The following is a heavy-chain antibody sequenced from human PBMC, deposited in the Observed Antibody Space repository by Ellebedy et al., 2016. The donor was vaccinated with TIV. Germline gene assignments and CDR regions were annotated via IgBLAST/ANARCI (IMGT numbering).Heavy chain of an antibody. J-gene: IGHJ4*02. CDR3: ARDFYYLDY. CDR1: GFSFNNDW. V-gene: IGHV3-7*04. D-gene: IGHD2/OR15-2a*01. Sequence: GESLKISCAASGFSFNNDWMAWVRQAPGKGLEWVADMNEGGSEKYYGDSVKGRFIISRDNAENALYLQMNSLRPEDTAVYFCARDFYYLDYWGQGTLVTVSS. CDR2: MNEGGSEK.